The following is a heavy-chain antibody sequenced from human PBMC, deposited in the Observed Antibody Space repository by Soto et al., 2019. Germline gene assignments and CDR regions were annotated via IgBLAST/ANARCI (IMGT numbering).Heavy chain of an antibody. CDR3: TTYHGDYTLDH. J-gene: IGHJ4*02. V-gene: IGHV1-24*01. CDR2: FDPDEAET. Sequence: QVPFVQSGAEVKKPGASVKVSCKVSGYTLNEVAMHWVRQAPGKGLEWLGGFDPDEAETIYAQHFQGRVTMTEDTSTDTVYMELSSLRSEDTALYFCTTYHGDYTLDHWGQGTLVTVSS. CDR1: GYTLNEVA. D-gene: IGHD4-17*01.